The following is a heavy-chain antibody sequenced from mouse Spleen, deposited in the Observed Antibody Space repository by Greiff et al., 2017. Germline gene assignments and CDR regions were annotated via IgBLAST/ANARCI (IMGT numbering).Heavy chain of an antibody. D-gene: IGHD2-1*01. V-gene: IGHV1-81*01. CDR3: ARSPYGNYFYWYFDV. CDR2: IYPRSGNT. J-gene: IGHJ1*01. Sequence: VQLQQSGAELARPGASVKLSCKASGYTFTSCGISWVKQRTGQGLEWIGEIYPRSGNTYYNEKFKGKATLTADKSSSTAYMELRSLTSEDSAVYFCARSPYGNYFYWYFDVWGAGTTVTVSS. CDR1: GYTFTSCG.